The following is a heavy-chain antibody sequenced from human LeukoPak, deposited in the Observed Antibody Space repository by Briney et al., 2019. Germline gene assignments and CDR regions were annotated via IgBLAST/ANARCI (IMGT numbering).Heavy chain of an antibody. CDR3: ARDSAADYYYYGMDV. J-gene: IGHJ6*02. V-gene: IGHV1-69*13. D-gene: IGHD2-2*01. Sequence: SVKVSCKASGYTFTSYAMNWVRQAPGQGLEWMGGIIPIFGTANYAQKFQGRVTITADESTSTAYMELSSLRSEDTAVYYCARDSAADYYYYGMDVWGQGTTVTVSS. CDR1: GYTFTSYA. CDR2: IIPIFGTA.